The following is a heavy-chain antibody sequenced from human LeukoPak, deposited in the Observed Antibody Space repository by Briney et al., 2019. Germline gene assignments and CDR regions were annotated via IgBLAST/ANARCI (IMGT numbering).Heavy chain of an antibody. V-gene: IGHV3-9*01. CDR3: AKADYYGDYGRYFDL. CDR1: GFTFDDYA. CDR2: ISWNSGSI. Sequence: GRSLRLSCAASGFTFDDYAMHWVRQAPGKGLEWVSGISWNSGSIGYADSVKGRFTISRDNAKNSLYLQMNSLRAEDTALYYCAKADYYGDYGRYFDLWGRGTLVTVSS. D-gene: IGHD4-17*01. J-gene: IGHJ2*01.